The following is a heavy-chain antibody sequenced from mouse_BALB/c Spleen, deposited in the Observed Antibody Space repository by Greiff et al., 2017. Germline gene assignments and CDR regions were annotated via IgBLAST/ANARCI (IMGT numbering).Heavy chain of an antibody. CDR1: GYTFTDYE. CDR2: IDPETGGT. J-gene: IGHJ4*01. D-gene: IGHD2-4*01. CDR3: TRKAIYYDYDGYAMDY. Sequence: QVQLQQSGAELVRPGASVTLSCKASGYTFTDYEMHWVKQTPVHGLEWIGAIDPETGGTAYNQKFKGKAKLTAVTSTSTAYMELSSLTNEDSAVYYCTRKAIYYDYDGYAMDYWGQGTSVTVSS. V-gene: IGHV1-15*01.